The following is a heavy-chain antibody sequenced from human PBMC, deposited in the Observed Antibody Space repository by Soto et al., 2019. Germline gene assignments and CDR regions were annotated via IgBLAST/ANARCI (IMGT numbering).Heavy chain of an antibody. D-gene: IGHD2-15*01. V-gene: IGHV3-30-3*01. CDR1: GFTFSSYA. CDR3: ARDTNGVVAANTFDY. Sequence: ESGGGLVKPGGSLRLSCAASGFTFSSYAMHWVRQAPGKGLEWVAVISYDGSNKYYADSVKGRFTISRDNSKNTLYLQMNSLRAEDTAVYYCARDTNGVVAANTFDYWGQGTLVTVSS. CDR2: ISYDGSNK. J-gene: IGHJ4*02.